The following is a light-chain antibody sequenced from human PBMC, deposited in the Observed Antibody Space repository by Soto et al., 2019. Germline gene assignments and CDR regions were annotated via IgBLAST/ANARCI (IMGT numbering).Light chain of an antibody. V-gene: IGLV2-18*01. Sequence: SVLTQPPSVSGSAGQSVTIACTGASTDFVTYNRVSWYQQPPGTAPKLIVYEASNRPSGVPDRFSGSKSGNTASLTISGLQAADEADYYCSLYTSENTYVFGTGTKV. J-gene: IGLJ1*01. CDR3: SLYTSENTYV. CDR2: EAS. CDR1: STDFVTYNR.